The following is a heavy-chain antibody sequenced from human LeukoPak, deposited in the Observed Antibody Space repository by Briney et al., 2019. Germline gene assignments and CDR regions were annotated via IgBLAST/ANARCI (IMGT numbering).Heavy chain of an antibody. CDR1: GGSFSGYY. CDR2: INHSGST. J-gene: IGHJ4*02. Sequence: PSETLSLTCAVYGGSFSGYYWSWIRQPPGKGLEWIGEINHSGSTNYNLSLKSRVTISVDTSKNQFSLKLSSVTAADTAVYYCARLSGITMVRGGYTIDYWGQGTLVTVSS. V-gene: IGHV4-34*01. D-gene: IGHD3-10*01. CDR3: ARLSGITMVRGGYTIDY.